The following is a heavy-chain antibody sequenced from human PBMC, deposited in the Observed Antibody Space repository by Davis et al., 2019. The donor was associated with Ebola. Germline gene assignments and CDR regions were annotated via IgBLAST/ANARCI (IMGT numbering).Heavy chain of an antibody. D-gene: IGHD3-3*01. J-gene: IGHJ6*02. CDR2: IIPIFGTA. Sequence: SVKVSCKASGGTFSSYAISWVRQAPGQGLEWMGGIIPIFGTANYAQKFQGRVTITADESTSTAYMELSSLRSEDTAVYYCARDLISPYYDFWAPYPYYYYGMDVWGQGTTVTVSS. CDR1: GGTFSSYA. CDR3: ARDLISPYYDFWAPYPYYYYGMDV. V-gene: IGHV1-69*13.